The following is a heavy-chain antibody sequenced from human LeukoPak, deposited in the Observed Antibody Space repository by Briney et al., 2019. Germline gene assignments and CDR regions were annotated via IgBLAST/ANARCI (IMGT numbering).Heavy chain of an antibody. J-gene: IGHJ6*03. CDR2: ISGSGGST. D-gene: IGHD5-12*01. CDR3: AKDGKKLVATIYYYYYMDV. CDR1: GFTFSSYG. Sequence: GGSLRLSCAASGFTFSSYGMSWVRQAPGKGLEWVSAISGSGGSTYYADSVKGRFTISRDNSKNTLYLQMNSLRAEDTAVYYCAKDGKKLVATIYYYYYMDVWGKGTTVTISS. V-gene: IGHV3-23*01.